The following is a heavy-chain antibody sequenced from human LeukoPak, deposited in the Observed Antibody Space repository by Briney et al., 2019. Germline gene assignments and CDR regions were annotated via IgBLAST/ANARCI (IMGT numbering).Heavy chain of an antibody. V-gene: IGHV3-21*01. D-gene: IGHD3-10*01. Sequence: KTGGSLRLSCAASGFTFSSYSMNWVRQAPGKGLEWVSSVSSSRSYIYYADSVKGRFTIPRDNAKNSLYLQMNSLRAEDTAVYYCARDAYGSGSSVDYWGQGTLVTVSS. CDR1: GFTFSSYS. CDR2: VSSSRSYI. J-gene: IGHJ4*02. CDR3: ARDAYGSGSSVDY.